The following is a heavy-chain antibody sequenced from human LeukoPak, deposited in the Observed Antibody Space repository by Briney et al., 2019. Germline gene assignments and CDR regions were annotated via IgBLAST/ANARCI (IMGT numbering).Heavy chain of an antibody. J-gene: IGHJ4*02. V-gene: IGHV3-30*02. CDR3: AKTLGESGSYYVY. CDR2: IRYDGSNK. CDR1: GFTFSSYA. D-gene: IGHD1-26*01. Sequence: PGGSLRLSCAASGFTFSSYAMSWVRQAPGKGLEWVAFIRYDGSNKYYADSVKGRFTISRDNSKNTLYLQMNSLRAEDTAVYYCAKTLGESGSYYVYWGQGTLVTVSS.